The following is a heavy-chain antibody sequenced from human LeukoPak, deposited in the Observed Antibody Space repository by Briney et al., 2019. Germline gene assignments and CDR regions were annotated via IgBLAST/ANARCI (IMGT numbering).Heavy chain of an antibody. CDR2: IIPIFGTA. D-gene: IGHD6-19*01. CDR3: ARDGSGWLDYYYYGMDV. Sequence: GASVKVSCKASGDTFSSYAISWVRQAPGQGLEWMGGIIPIFGTANYAQKFQGRVTITADESTSTAYMELSSLRSEDTAVYYCARDGSGWLDYYYYGMDVWGQGTTVTVSS. V-gene: IGHV1-69*13. J-gene: IGHJ6*02. CDR1: GDTFSSYA.